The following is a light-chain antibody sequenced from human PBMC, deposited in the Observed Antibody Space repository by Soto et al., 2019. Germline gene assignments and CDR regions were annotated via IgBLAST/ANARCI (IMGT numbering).Light chain of an antibody. Sequence: DIQMTQSPSSVSASVGDRVTITCRASRDINKWLAWHQQKPGKAPNLLIFSASSLQSGVPSRFSGSGSGTDFTLTITNLQPVDVAIYYCQQAHSFPLTFGPGTKVDLK. CDR1: RDINKW. J-gene: IGKJ3*01. CDR2: SAS. V-gene: IGKV1-12*01. CDR3: QQAHSFPLT.